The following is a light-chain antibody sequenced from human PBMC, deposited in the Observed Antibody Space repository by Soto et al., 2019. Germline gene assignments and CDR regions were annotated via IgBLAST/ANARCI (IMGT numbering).Light chain of an antibody. V-gene: IGKV3-11*01. CDR2: DAA. CDR1: QSVSSY. J-gene: IGKJ2*01. CDR3: QQRSNWPPRYT. Sequence: EIVLTQSPATLSLSPGERATLSCRASQSVSSYLAWYQQKPGQAPRLLIYDAANRATGIQARFSGSGSETDFTLSISSLEPEDFAVYYCQQRSNWPPRYTFCQGTKLEIK.